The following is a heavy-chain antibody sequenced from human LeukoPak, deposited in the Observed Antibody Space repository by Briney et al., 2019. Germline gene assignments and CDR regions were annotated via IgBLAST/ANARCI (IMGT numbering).Heavy chain of an antibody. J-gene: IGHJ4*02. CDR3: VRFGYTSSLDY. CDR1: GYSLTNNW. V-gene: IGHV5-51*01. CDR2: IYPGDSDT. Sequence: GESLKISCKVSGYSLTNNWIGWVRQVPGKGLEWMGLIYPGDSDTRYSPSFQGQVTFSVDKSISTAFLQWSSLKASDTAMYYCVRFGYTSSLDYWGQGTLVTVSS. D-gene: IGHD6-13*01.